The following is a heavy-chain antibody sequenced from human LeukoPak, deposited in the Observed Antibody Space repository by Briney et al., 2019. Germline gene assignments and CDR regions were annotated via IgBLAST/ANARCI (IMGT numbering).Heavy chain of an antibody. CDR1: GYSFTSYW. CDR3: ARRTVGYYDSSGFDY. V-gene: IGHV5-51*01. Sequence: GEALKISFKGSGYSFTSYWIGWGRPMPGKGVEGMGIIYPGDSDTRYSPSFQGQVTISADKSISTAYLQWSSLKASDTAMYYCARRTVGYYDSSGFDYWGQGTLVTVSS. D-gene: IGHD3-22*01. J-gene: IGHJ4*02. CDR2: IYPGDSDT.